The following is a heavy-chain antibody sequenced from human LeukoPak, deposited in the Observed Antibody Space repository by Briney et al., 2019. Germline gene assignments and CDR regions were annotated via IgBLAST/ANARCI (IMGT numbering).Heavy chain of an antibody. CDR3: AQWGNNMDV. V-gene: IGHV4-34*01. J-gene: IGHJ6*03. CDR1: GGSFSAYY. Sequence: PSETLSLTCTVYGGSFSAYYWHWFRQPPGKGLEWIGEINYSGSTKYNPSLKSRVTISIDTSKNRFSLKLSSVTAADTAVYYCAQWGNNMDVWGKGTTVTVSS. D-gene: IGHD3-16*01. CDR2: INYSGST.